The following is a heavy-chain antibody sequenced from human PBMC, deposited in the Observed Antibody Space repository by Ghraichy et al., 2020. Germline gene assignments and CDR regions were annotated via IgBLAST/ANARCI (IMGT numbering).Heavy chain of an antibody. CDR3: ARDHAGAYYYYAMDV. V-gene: IGHV4-31*03. D-gene: IGHD2-8*02. J-gene: IGHJ6*02. CDR1: GDSISSGDYY. CDR2: IYYSGGT. Sequence: SETLSLTCTVSGDSISSGDYYWTWIRQHPGKGLEWIGYIYYSGGTYYNPSLKSRLTISVDTSKNQFSLKLSSVTAADTAVYYCARDHAGAYYYYAMDVWGQGPTFTVSS.